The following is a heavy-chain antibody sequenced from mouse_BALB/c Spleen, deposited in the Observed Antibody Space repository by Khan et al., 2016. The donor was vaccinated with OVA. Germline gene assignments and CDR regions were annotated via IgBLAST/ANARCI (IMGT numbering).Heavy chain of an antibody. D-gene: IGHD2-1*01. J-gene: IGHJ2*01. CDR3: ARNGFGNYEIWDY. CDR1: GYTFTNYW. Sequence: VQLQQSGTVLARPGASVKMSCKASGYTFTNYWMHWVKQRPGQGLEWIGTIYPANSDTNYNQKFTGKAKLTAVTSTSTAYMELRSLTNEDSAVYYGARNGFGNYEIWDYWGQGTTLTVSS. V-gene: IGHV1-5*01. CDR2: IYPANSDT.